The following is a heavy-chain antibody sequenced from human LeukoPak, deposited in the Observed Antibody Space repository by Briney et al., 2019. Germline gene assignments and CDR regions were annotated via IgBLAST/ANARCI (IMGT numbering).Heavy chain of an antibody. CDR3: ARDLTKDIVLMVYMSWFDP. V-gene: IGHV4-39*07. J-gene: IGHJ5*02. CDR2: IYYSGNT. CDR1: GDSISTSNSY. Sequence: SETLSLTCTVSGDSISTSNSYWGWIRQPPGKGLEWIGSIYYSGNTYYNASLKSRVTISVDTSKNQFSLKLSSVTAADTAVYYCARDLTKDIVLMVYMSWFDPWGQGTLVTVSS. D-gene: IGHD2-8*01.